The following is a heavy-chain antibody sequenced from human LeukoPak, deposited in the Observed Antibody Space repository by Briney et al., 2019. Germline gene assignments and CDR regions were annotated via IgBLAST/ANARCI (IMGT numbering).Heavy chain of an antibody. CDR3: ARSERMTDNGDYAFFDY. Sequence: GGSLRLSCAASGFSVSNDYMSWVRQAPGKGLERVSFIYSAGRTYYADSVRGRFTISRDNSKNTLYLQMNSLRAEDTALYYCARSERMTDNGDYAFFDYWGQGTLVTVSS. CDR1: GFSVSNDY. V-gene: IGHV3-53*01. J-gene: IGHJ4*02. D-gene: IGHD4-17*01. CDR2: IYSAGRT.